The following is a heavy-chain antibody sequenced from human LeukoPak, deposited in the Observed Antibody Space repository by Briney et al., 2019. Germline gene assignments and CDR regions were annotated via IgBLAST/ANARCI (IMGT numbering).Heavy chain of an antibody. V-gene: IGHV4-61*02. Sequence: SETLSLTCTVSGGSVRRGNYYWTWIRQPAGSGLEWIGRFYTSGTTDYNPSLRTRVTISVDASRNQFSLNLSSVTAADTAVYYCARDRVAWGYWGQGTLVTVSS. CDR2: FYTSGTT. J-gene: IGHJ4*02. D-gene: IGHD3-16*01. CDR3: ARDRVAWGY. CDR1: GGSVRRGNYY.